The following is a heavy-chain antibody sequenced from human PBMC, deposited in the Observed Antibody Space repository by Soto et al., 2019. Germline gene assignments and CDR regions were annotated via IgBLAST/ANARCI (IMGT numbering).Heavy chain of an antibody. CDR2: ISQSAGGNT. Sequence: PGGSLRLSCAASGFTFSIYGMHWVRQAPGKGLEWVSAISQSAGGNTYYADSVKGRFTISRDDSKNTLYLQMDSLRPEDTAQYYCAGWNYDYWGQGTQVTVSS. CDR1: GFTFSIYG. CDR3: AGWNYDY. V-gene: IGHV3-23*01. J-gene: IGHJ4*02. D-gene: IGHD1-7*01.